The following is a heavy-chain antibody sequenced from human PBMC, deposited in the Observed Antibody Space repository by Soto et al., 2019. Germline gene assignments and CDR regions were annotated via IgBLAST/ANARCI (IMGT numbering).Heavy chain of an antibody. J-gene: IGHJ5*02. Sequence: SETLSLTCIVSGGSISEKYWNWVRQPPGKGLEWIGLIFANGHTDYNPSLKSRVTMSVDASKNQFSLRLTSMTAADTAVYYCVTSLAASGLNWLDPWGRGTLVTVSS. CDR2: IFANGHT. CDR1: GGSISEKY. D-gene: IGHD6-13*01. V-gene: IGHV4-4*07. CDR3: VTSLAASGLNWLDP.